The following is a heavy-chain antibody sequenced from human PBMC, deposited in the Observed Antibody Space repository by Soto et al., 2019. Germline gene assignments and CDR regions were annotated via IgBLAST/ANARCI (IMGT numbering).Heavy chain of an antibody. CDR2: LNLNSGNT. V-gene: IGHV1-8*01. Sequence: QVQLVQSGAEVKKPGASVKVSCKASGYTFTSYDINWVRQATGQGLEWMGWLNLNSGNTGYAQKFQGRVTMTRNTSIITAYMELSSLRSEDTAVYYCARAVHYYYDSSGYYYGVFYFDYWGQGTLVTVSS. CDR1: GYTFTSYD. J-gene: IGHJ4*02. D-gene: IGHD3-22*01. CDR3: ARAVHYYYDSSGYYYGVFYFDY.